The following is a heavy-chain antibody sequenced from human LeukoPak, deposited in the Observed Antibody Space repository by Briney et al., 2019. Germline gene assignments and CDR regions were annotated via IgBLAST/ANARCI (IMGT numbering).Heavy chain of an antibody. D-gene: IGHD3-9*01. CDR2: INHSGST. J-gene: IGHJ5*02. V-gene: IGHV4-34*01. CDR1: GGSFSGYY. Sequence: SETLSDTFAVYGGSFSGYYGSWIRQPPGKGLEWIGEINHSGSTNHNPSLKRRVTIPVDTSKNQFPPKLSSMTAAHTPRHYCGRKGRPLLRYFDWLNCWFDPWGQGTLVTVSS. CDR3: GRKGRPLLRYFDWLNCWFDP.